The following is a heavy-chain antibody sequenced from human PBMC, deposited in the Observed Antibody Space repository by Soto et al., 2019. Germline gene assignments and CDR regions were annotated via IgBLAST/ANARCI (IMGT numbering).Heavy chain of an antibody. CDR3: AKDLEWELLSAALGY. CDR1: GFTFSSYA. Sequence: GGSLGLSCAASGFTFSSYAMSWVRQAPGKGLEWVSAISGSGGSTYYADSVKGRFTISRDNSKNTLYLQMNSLRAEDTAVYYCAKDLEWELLSAALGYWGQGTLVTVSS. CDR2: ISGSGGST. J-gene: IGHJ4*02. D-gene: IGHD1-26*01. V-gene: IGHV3-23*01.